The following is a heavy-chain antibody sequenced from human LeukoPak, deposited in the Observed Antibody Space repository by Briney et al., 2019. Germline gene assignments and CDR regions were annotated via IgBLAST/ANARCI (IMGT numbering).Heavy chain of an antibody. V-gene: IGHV3-33*01. CDR3: ARDNYYFDY. CDR2: IWSDGNNK. J-gene: IGHJ4*02. CDR1: GFTFNTYV. Sequence: GGSLRLSCAASGFTFNTYVMHWVRQAPGKGLEWVAAIWSDGNNKYYADSVKGRFTISRDNPKNALYLQMNSLRAEDTAVYYCARDNYYFDYWGQGTLVTVSS. D-gene: IGHD1-20*01.